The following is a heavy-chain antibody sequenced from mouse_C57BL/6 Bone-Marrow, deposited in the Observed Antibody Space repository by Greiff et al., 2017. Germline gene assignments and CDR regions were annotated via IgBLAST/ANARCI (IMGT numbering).Heavy chain of an antibody. V-gene: IGHV3-6*01. D-gene: IGHD5-1-1*01. CDR2: ISYDGSN. CDR3: ARDEILGWYFDV. Sequence: EVKVEESGPGLVKPSQSLSLTCSVTGYSITSGYYWNWIRQFPGNKLEWMGYISYDGSNNYNPSLKNRISITRDTSKNQFFLKLNSVTTEDTATYYCARDEILGWYFDVWGTGTTVTVSS. J-gene: IGHJ1*03. CDR1: GYSITSGYY.